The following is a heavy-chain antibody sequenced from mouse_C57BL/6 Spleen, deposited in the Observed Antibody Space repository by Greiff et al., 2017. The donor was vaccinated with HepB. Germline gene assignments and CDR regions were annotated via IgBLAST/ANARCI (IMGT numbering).Heavy chain of an antibody. Sequence: DVQLQESGGGLVQPGGSLKLSCAASGFTFSDYGMAWVRQAPRKGPEWVAFISNLAYSIYYADTVTGRFTISRENAKNTLYLEMSSLRSEDTAMYYCARDSEGFAYWGQGTLVTVSA. CDR3: ARDSEGFAY. CDR1: GFTFSDYG. J-gene: IGHJ3*01. CDR2: ISNLAYSI. D-gene: IGHD6-1*01. V-gene: IGHV5-15*01.